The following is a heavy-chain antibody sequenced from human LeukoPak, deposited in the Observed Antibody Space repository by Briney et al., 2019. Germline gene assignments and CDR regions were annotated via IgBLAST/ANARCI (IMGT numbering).Heavy chain of an antibody. D-gene: IGHD5-18*01. CDR1: GFTFSSYG. Sequence: TGGSLRLSCAASGFTFSSYGMHWVRQAPGKGLEGVAFIRYDGSNKYYADSVKGRFTISRDNSKNTLYLQMNSLRAEDTAVYYCARDVEYSYGYTYFDYWGQGTLVTVSS. V-gene: IGHV3-30*02. CDR3: ARDVEYSYGYTYFDY. CDR2: IRYDGSNK. J-gene: IGHJ4*02.